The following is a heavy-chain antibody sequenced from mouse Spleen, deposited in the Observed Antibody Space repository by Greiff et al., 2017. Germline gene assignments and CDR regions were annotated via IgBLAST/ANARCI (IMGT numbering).Heavy chain of an antibody. D-gene: IGHD1-1*01. V-gene: IGHV1-69*01. CDR3: ASYYGSSFAY. Sequence: QVQLQQSGAELVMPGASVKLSCKASGYTFTSYWMHWVKQRPGQGLEWIGEIDPSDSYTNYNQKFKGKATLTVDKSSSTAYMQLSSLTSEDSAVYYCASYYGSSFAYWGQGTLVTVSA. J-gene: IGHJ3*01. CDR2: IDPSDSYT. CDR1: GYTFTSYW.